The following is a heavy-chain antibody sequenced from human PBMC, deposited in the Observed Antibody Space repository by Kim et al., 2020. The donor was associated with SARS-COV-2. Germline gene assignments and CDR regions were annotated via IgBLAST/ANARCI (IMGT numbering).Heavy chain of an antibody. Sequence: ASVKVSCKASGYTFTGYYMHWVRKAPGQGLEWMGWINPNSGGTNYAQKFQGRVTMTRDTSISTAYMELSRLRSDDTAVYYCARGLLGYCSSTSCSRWGQGTLVTVPS. J-gene: IGHJ4*02. CDR3: ARGLLGYCSSTSCSR. V-gene: IGHV1-2*02. D-gene: IGHD2-2*01. CDR2: INPNSGGT. CDR1: GYTFTGYY.